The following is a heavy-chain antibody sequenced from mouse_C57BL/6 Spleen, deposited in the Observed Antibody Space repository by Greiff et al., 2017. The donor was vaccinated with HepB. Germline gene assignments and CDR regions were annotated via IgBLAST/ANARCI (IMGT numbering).Heavy chain of an antibody. J-gene: IGHJ3*01. CDR1: GYTFTDYY. V-gene: IGHV1-26*01. CDR2: INPNNGGT. CDR3: AKGRSGAY. Sequence: VQLQQSGPELVKPGASVKISCKASGYTFTDYYMNWVKQSHGKSLEWIGDINPNNGGTSYNQKFKGKATLTVDKSSSTAYMELRSLTSEDSAVYYCAKGRSGAYWGQGTLVTVSA. D-gene: IGHD1-3*01.